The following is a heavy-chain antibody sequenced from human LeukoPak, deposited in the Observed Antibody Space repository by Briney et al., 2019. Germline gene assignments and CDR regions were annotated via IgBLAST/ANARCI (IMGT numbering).Heavy chain of an antibody. J-gene: IGHJ4*02. CDR2: ISRSGVDT. D-gene: IGHD6-19*01. Sequence: GGSLRLSCAASGLPFSSFALSWVRQAPGKGLEWVSAISRSGVDTHYADSVKGRFTISRDNSKNTLYLQMNSLSAGDTAVYYCAKDVVAGIRYFDRWGQGTLVIASS. CDR1: GLPFSSFA. CDR3: AKDVVAGIRYFDR. V-gene: IGHV3-23*01.